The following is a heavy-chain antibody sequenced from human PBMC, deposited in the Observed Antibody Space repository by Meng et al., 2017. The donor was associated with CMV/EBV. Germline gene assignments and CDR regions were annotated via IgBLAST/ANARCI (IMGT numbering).Heavy chain of an antibody. Sequence: CAASGVTFRPYSMHWVRQAPGKGLEWVAVISYDGSNKYYADSVKGRFTISRDNSKNTLYLQMDSLRDEDTAVYYCASGIVAATYFDYWGQGTLVTVSS. D-gene: IGHD1-26*01. V-gene: IGHV3-30-3*01. J-gene: IGHJ4*02. CDR3: ASGIVAATYFDY. CDR2: ISYDGSNK. CDR1: GVTFRPYS.